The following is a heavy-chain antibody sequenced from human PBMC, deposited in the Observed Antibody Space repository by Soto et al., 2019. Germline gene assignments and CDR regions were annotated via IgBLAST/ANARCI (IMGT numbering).Heavy chain of an antibody. CDR2: INPSGGST. Sequence: ASVKVSCKASGYTFTSYYMHWVRQAPGQGLEWMGIINPSGGSTSYAQKFQGRVTMTRDTSTSTVYMELSSLRSEDTAVYYCARGPGVLRFLEWLFAFDYWGQGTLVTAPQ. V-gene: IGHV1-46*01. CDR3: ARGPGVLRFLEWLFAFDY. J-gene: IGHJ4*02. CDR1: GYTFTSYY. D-gene: IGHD3-3*01.